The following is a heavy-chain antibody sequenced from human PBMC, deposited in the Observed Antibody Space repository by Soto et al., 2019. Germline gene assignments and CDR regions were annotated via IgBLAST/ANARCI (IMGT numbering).Heavy chain of an antibody. V-gene: IGHV3-23*01. CDR2: ISGSGGST. CDR3: ARCRESGIVVVVAATLDY. D-gene: IGHD2-15*01. J-gene: IGHJ4*02. CDR1: GFTFSSYA. Sequence: GGSLRLSCAASGFTFSSYAMSWVRQAPGKGLEWVSAISGSGGSTYYADSVKGRFTISRDNSKNTLYLQMNSLRAEDTAVYYCARCRESGIVVVVAATLDYWGQGTLVTVSS.